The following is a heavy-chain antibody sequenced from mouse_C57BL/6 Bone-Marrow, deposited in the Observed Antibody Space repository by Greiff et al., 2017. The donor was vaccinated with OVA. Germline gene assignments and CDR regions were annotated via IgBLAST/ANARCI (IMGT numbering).Heavy chain of an antibody. Sequence: QVQLQQSGAELVRPGASVTLSCKASGYTFTDYEMHWVKQTPVHGLEWIGAIDPETGGTAYNQKFKGKAILTADKSSSTAYMELRSLTSEDSAFYYCTPRQLRLPYAMDYWGQGTSVTVSS. CDR1: GYTFTDYE. CDR3: TPRQLRLPYAMDY. J-gene: IGHJ4*01. D-gene: IGHD3-2*02. V-gene: IGHV1-15*01. CDR2: IDPETGGT.